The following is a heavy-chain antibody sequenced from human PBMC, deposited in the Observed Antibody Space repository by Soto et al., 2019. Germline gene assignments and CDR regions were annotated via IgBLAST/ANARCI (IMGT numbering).Heavy chain of an antibody. D-gene: IGHD3-22*01. Sequence: EFVKISCKGAGYSFTSYWIGWVRQIPGKGLEWMGIIYPGDSDTRYSPSFQGQVTISADKSISTAYLQWSSLKASDTAMYYCASEYYDSSANAFDIWGQGTMVT. CDR3: ASEYYDSSANAFDI. CDR2: IYPGDSDT. CDR1: GYSFTSYW. V-gene: IGHV5-51*01. J-gene: IGHJ3*02.